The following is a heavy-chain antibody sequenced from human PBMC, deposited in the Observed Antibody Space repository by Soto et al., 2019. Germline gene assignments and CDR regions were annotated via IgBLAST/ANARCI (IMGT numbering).Heavy chain of an antibody. CDR3: ASALEEIHPYSDKRGGNWFDP. D-gene: IGHD3-22*01. V-gene: IGHV1-2*02. J-gene: IGHJ5*02. CDR1: GYTFSGYY. Sequence: QVQLVQSGAEVKMPGASVKVSCKASGYTFSGYYMHWVRQAPGQGLEWMGWIDPNTGGTNYAQKLQGRVSMTSDTAITTAYMELSRLKSDDTAIYYSASALEEIHPYSDKRGGNWFDPWGQGTLVTVSS. CDR2: IDPNTGGT.